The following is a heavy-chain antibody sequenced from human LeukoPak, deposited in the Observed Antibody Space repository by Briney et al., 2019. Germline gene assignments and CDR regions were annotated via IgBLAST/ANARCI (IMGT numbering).Heavy chain of an antibody. D-gene: IGHD5-24*01. J-gene: IGHJ3*02. Sequence: PSQTLSLTCTVSGGSVSSGSYYWSWIRQPPGKGLEWVGYIYHSGSTYYNPSLKSRVIMSVDTSKNQFSLKLSSVTAADTAVYYCARDRRRDGYNSAAFDIWGQGTMVTVSS. CDR2: IYHSGST. CDR1: GGSVSSGSYY. CDR3: ARDRRRDGYNSAAFDI. V-gene: IGHV4-30-2*01.